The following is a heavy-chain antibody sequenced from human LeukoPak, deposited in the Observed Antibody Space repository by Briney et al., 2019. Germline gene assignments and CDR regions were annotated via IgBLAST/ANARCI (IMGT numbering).Heavy chain of an antibody. CDR1: GYTFTSYG. V-gene: IGHV1-18*01. D-gene: IGHD3-22*01. CDR3: ARDGSYYDSSGYYYWNFDY. Sequence: GASVKVSCKASGYTFTSYGISWVRQAPGQGHEWMGWISAYNGNTNYAQKLQGRVTMTTDTSTSTAYMELRSLRSDDTAVYYCARDGSYYDSSGYYYWNFDYWGQGTLVTVSS. J-gene: IGHJ4*02. CDR2: ISAYNGNT.